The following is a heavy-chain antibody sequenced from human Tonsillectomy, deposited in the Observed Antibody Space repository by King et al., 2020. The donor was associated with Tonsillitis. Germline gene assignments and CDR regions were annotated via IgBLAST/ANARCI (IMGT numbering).Heavy chain of an antibody. Sequence: VQLVESGGGLVQPGRSLRLSCAASGFIFDDYAMQWVRQAPGKGLEWVSGISWNSGSRAYADSVKGRFTISRDNAKNSLYLQMNSLRAEDTAFYYCAKEMGLAARLYAFDVWGQGTMVTVSS. V-gene: IGHV3-9*01. D-gene: IGHD6-6*01. CDR3: AKEMGLAARLYAFDV. J-gene: IGHJ3*01. CDR2: ISWNSGSR. CDR1: GFIFDDYA.